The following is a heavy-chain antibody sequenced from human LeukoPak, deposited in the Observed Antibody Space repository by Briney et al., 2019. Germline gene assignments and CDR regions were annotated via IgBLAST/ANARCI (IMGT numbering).Heavy chain of an antibody. Sequence: ASVKVSCKASGGTFSSYAIRWVRQAPGQGLEWMGRIIHILGIGNYAQKFQGRVTITADKSTSTAYMELSSLRSEDTAVYYCATHLVGAPKDAFDIWGQGTMVTVSS. CDR1: GGTFSSYA. CDR2: IIHILGIG. D-gene: IGHD1-26*01. V-gene: IGHV1-69*04. CDR3: ATHLVGAPKDAFDI. J-gene: IGHJ3*02.